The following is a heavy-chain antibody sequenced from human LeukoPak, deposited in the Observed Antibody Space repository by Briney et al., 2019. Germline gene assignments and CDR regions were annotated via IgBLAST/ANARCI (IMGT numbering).Heavy chain of an antibody. J-gene: IGHJ4*02. D-gene: IGHD3-9*01. Sequence: GGSLRLSCAASGFTFSSYAMSWVRQAPGKGLEWVSAISGSGGSTYYADSVKGRFTISRDNSKNTLYPQMNSLRAEDTAVYYRAKEGDILTGYAGFDYWGQGTLVTVSS. V-gene: IGHV3-23*01. CDR1: GFTFSSYA. CDR3: AKEGDILTGYAGFDY. CDR2: ISGSGGST.